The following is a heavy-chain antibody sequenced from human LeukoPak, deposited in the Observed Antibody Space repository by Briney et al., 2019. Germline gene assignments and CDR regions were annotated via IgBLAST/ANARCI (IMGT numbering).Heavy chain of an antibody. CDR2: IYYSGST. V-gene: IGHV4-39*07. J-gene: IGHJ1*01. D-gene: IGHD2-8*01. CDR1: GGSISSTSYY. CDR3: ASVQRYCTNGVCYTRPDFQH. Sequence: PSETLSLTCTVSGGSISSTSYYWGWIRQPPGKGLEYIGSIYYSGSTYYNPSLKSRVTISVDTSKNQFSLKLSSVTAADTAVYYCASVQRYCTNGVCYTRPDFQHWGQGTLVTVSS.